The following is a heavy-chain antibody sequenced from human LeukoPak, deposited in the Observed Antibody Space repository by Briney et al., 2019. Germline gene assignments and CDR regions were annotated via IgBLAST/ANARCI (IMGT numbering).Heavy chain of an antibody. D-gene: IGHD3-22*01. CDR3: ASETYYYDSSGYYYAFPFSN. V-gene: IGHV4-39*07. CDR1: GGSISSSSYY. J-gene: IGHJ4*02. CDR2: IYDSGST. Sequence: SETLSLTCTVSGGSISSSSYYWGWIRQPPGKGLEWIGSIYDSGSTYYNPSLKSRVTISVDTSKNQFSLKLSSVTAADTAVYYCASETYYYDSSGYYYAFPFSNWGQGTLVTVSS.